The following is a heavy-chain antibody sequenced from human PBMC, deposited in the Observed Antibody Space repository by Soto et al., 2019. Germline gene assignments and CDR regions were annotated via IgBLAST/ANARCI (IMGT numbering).Heavy chain of an antibody. CDR1: GYTFTSYD. CDR2: MNPNSGNT. CDR3: ARDVESAYYYDSSGYPLFDP. Sequence: ASVKVSCKASGYTFTSYDINWVRQATGQGLEWMGWMNPNSGNTGYAQKFQGRVTMTRNTSISTAYMELSSLRSEDTAVYYCARDVESAYYYDSSGYPLFDPWGQGTLVTVS. V-gene: IGHV1-8*01. D-gene: IGHD3-22*01. J-gene: IGHJ5*02.